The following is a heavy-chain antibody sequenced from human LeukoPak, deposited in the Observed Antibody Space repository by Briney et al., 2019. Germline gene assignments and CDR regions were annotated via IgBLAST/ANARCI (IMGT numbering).Heavy chain of an antibody. Sequence: GGSLRLSCAASGFTFDDYAMHWVRQAPGKGLEWVSGISWNSGSIGYADSVKGRFTISRDNAKNSLYLQMNSLRVEDTGLYYCARYLEATETTWHYMDVWGKGTTVIVSS. V-gene: IGHV3-9*01. J-gene: IGHJ6*03. D-gene: IGHD1-1*01. CDR2: ISWNSGSI. CDR1: GFTFDDYA. CDR3: ARYLEATETTWHYMDV.